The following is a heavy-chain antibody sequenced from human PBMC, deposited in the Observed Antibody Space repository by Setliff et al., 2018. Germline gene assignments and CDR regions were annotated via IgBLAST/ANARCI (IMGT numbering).Heavy chain of an antibody. CDR1: GYTFTSYG. J-gene: IGHJ3*02. CDR2: ISAYNGNT. D-gene: IGHD3-3*01. CDR3: ARGVRYDFWSGYTRGAFDI. Sequence: GASVKVSCKASGYTFTSYGISWVRQAPGQGLEWMGWISAYNGNTNYAQKLQGRVTMTTDTSTSTAYMELRSLRSDDTAVYYCARGVRYDFWSGYTRGAFDIWGQGTMVTVSS. V-gene: IGHV1-18*01.